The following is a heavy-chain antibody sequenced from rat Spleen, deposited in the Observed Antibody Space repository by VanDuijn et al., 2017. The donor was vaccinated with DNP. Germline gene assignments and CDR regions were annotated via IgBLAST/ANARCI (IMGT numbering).Heavy chain of an antibody. J-gene: IGHJ2*01. Sequence: EVQLVESGGGLVQPGRSLKLSCAASGFTFSDYFMAWVRQAPTKGLEWVAYISYDGGHTDYGDSVKGRFTSSRDNAKSTLYLQMNSLRSEDTATYYCARSTPGIRGYYFDYWGPGVMVTVSS. V-gene: IGHV5-22*01. D-gene: IGHD1-4*01. CDR1: GFTFSDYF. CDR2: ISYDGGHT. CDR3: ARSTPGIRGYYFDY.